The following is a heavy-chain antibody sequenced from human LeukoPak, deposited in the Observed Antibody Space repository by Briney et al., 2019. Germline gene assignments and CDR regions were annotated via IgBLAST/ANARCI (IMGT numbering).Heavy chain of an antibody. CDR2: IYYSGNT. Sequence: AETLSLTCTVSGGSIGFFYWSWLRQPPGKGLEWIGYIYYSGNTYYNPSLKSQVTISVDTPKNQFSLKLTSVTAADTAVYYCARVRGPPYWYFDRWGRGTLVTVSS. CDR1: GGSIGFFY. CDR3: ARVRGPPYWYFDR. V-gene: IGHV4-59*01. D-gene: IGHD3-16*01. J-gene: IGHJ2*01.